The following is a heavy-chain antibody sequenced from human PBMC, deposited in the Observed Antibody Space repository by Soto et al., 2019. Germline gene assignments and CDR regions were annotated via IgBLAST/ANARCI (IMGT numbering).Heavy chain of an antibody. CDR2: INSGNGDT. V-gene: IGHV1-3*04. CDR1: GYSFTTTA. J-gene: IGHJ4*02. Sequence: QVQLEQSGAEVREPGASVKVSCKASGYSFTTTAIQWVRQAPGQSLEWMGWINSGNGDTRYSQRFQDRVTITRDASATTVYMELSRLTAEDTAIYYCARRAGRTGIDYWGQGTRITVSS. D-gene: IGHD1-1*01. CDR3: ARRAGRTGIDY.